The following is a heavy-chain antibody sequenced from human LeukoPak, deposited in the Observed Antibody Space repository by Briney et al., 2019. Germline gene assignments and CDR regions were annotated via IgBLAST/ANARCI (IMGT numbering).Heavy chain of an antibody. CDR3: GMSGDRVPLQDDVFDV. V-gene: IGHV5-51*01. CDR1: GYSFTSYC. J-gene: IGHJ3*01. D-gene: IGHD1-26*01. CDR2: VYPGDSGP. Sequence: GESLKISCKVSGYSFTSYCIGWVRQMPGKGLEWMGIVYPGDSGPTYSPSFQGQVTISVDKSINTAYLQWSSLQASDTAMYYCGMSGDRVPLQDDVFDVWGQGTMVTVST.